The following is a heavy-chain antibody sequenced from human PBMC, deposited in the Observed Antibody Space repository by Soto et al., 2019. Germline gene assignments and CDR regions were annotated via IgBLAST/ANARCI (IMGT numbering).Heavy chain of an antibody. CDR2: ISWNSGSI. D-gene: IGHD2-15*01. CDR1: GFTFDDYA. J-gene: IGHJ4*02. CDR3: AKVGGYCSGGSCYSGYYFDY. Sequence: EVQLVESGGGLVQPGRSLRLSCAASGFTFDDYAMHWVRQAPGKGLEWVSGISWNSGSIGYADYVKGRFTISRDNAKNSLYLPMMSLRAEDTALYYCAKVGGYCSGGSCYSGYYFDYWGQGTLVTVSS. V-gene: IGHV3-9*01.